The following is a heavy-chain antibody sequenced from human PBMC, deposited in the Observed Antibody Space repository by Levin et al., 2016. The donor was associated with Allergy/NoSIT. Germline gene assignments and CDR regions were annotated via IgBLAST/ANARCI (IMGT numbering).Heavy chain of an antibody. CDR2: IYPGDSDT. J-gene: IGHJ6*02. D-gene: IGHD2-15*01. Sequence: GESLKISCKGSGYSFTSYWIGWVRQMPGKGLEWMGIIYPGDSDTRYSPSFQGQVTISADKSISTAYLQWSSLKASDTAMYYCARAPRYCSGGSCYVYYYYGMDVWGQGTTVTVSS. CDR3: ARAPRYCSGGSCYVYYYYGMDV. V-gene: IGHV5-51*01. CDR1: GYSFTSYW.